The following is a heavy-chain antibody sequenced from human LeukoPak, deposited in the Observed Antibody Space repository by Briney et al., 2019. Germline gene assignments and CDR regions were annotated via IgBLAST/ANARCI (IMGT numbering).Heavy chain of an antibody. Sequence: PGGSLRLSCAASGFTFSSYWMSWVRQAPGKGLEGVANIKQDGSEKYYADSVKGRFTISRDNAKNSLYLQMNSLRAEDTAVYYCARDLSLGYCSGGSCYYFDYWGQGTLVTVSS. D-gene: IGHD2-15*01. V-gene: IGHV3-7*01. CDR3: ARDLSLGYCSGGSCYYFDY. J-gene: IGHJ4*02. CDR1: GFTFSSYW. CDR2: IKQDGSEK.